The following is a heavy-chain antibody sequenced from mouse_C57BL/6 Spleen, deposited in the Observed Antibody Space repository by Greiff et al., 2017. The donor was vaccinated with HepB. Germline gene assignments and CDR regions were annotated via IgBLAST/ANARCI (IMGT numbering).Heavy chain of an antibody. Sequence: QVQLQQPGAELVRPGSSVKLSCKASGYTFTSYWMDWVKQRPGQGLEWIGNIYPSDSETHYNQKFKDKATLTVDKSSSTAYMQLSSLTSEDSAVYYCARSATVVDDDYWGQGTTLTVSS. J-gene: IGHJ2*01. CDR1: GYTFTSYW. CDR3: ARSATVVDDDY. CDR2: IYPSDSET. D-gene: IGHD1-1*01. V-gene: IGHV1-61*01.